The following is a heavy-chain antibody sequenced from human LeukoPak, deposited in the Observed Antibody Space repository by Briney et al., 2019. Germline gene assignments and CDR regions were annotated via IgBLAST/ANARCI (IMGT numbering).Heavy chain of an antibody. CDR1: GGSISSSNYY. CDR2: IYYSGST. J-gene: IGHJ4*02. Sequence: PSETLSLTCTVSGGSISSSNYYWGWIRQSPGKGLEWIGSIYYSGSTYYSPSLKSRVTVSVDTSKNQFSLKLSSVTAADTAVYYCARPNIRYCSGGACSSDGSDYWGQGTLVTVSS. V-gene: IGHV4-39*07. CDR3: ARPNIRYCSGGACSSDGSDY. D-gene: IGHD2-15*01.